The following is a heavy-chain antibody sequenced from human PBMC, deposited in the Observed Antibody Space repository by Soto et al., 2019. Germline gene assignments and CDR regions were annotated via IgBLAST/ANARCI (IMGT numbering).Heavy chain of an antibody. V-gene: IGHV4-30-2*01. J-gene: IGHJ4*02. D-gene: IGHD4-17*01. CDR3: AREDYGDYGGYFDY. CDR2: TYHSGNP. CDR1: GGSIRTGGYS. Sequence: QLQLQESGSGLVKPSQTLSLTCTVSGGSIRTGGYSWSWIRQPPRKGLEWIGNTYHSGNPYYNPSLKSRVTISVDGSKNQFSLEVSAVTDADTAVYYCAREDYGDYGGYFDYWGQGSLVTVSS.